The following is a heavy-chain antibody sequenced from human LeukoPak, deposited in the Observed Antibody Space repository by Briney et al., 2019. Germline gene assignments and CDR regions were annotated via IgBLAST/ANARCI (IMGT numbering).Heavy chain of an antibody. CDR1: GYSISSGYY. V-gene: IGHV4-38-2*02. Sequence: SETLSLTCTVSGYSISSGYYWGWIRQPPGKGLEWIGSIYHSGSTYYNPSLKSRVTISVDTSKNQFSLKLSSVTAADTAVYYCAREYPDYYDSSGYYPIDYWGQGTLVTVSS. J-gene: IGHJ4*02. CDR3: AREYPDYYDSSGYYPIDY. CDR2: IYHSGST. D-gene: IGHD3-22*01.